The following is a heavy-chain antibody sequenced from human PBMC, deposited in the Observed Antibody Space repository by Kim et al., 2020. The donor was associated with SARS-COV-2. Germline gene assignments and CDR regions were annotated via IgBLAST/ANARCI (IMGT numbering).Heavy chain of an antibody. Sequence: SETLSLTCAVYGGSFRGYYWSWIRQPPGKGLEWIGEINHSGSTNYNPSLKSRVTISVDTSKNQFSLKLSSVTAADTAVYYCARGRGTRNTIFGVVTDHDAFDIWGQGTMVTVSS. CDR3: ARGRGTRNTIFGVVTDHDAFDI. V-gene: IGHV4-34*01. J-gene: IGHJ3*02. CDR1: GGSFRGYY. CDR2: INHSGST. D-gene: IGHD3-3*01.